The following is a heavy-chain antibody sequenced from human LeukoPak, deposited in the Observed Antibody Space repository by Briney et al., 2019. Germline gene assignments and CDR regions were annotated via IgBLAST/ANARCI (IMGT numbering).Heavy chain of an antibody. Sequence: GGSQRLSCAASGFTFSSNGMHWVRQAPGKGLEWVAVISNDGSNKYYADSVKGRFTISRDNSKNTLFLQMDSLRAEDTAVYYCAKDSSSRGWYFEHWGQGTLVTVSS. CDR3: AKDSSSRGWYFEH. V-gene: IGHV3-30*18. D-gene: IGHD6-19*01. J-gene: IGHJ4*02. CDR1: GFTFSSNG. CDR2: ISNDGSNK.